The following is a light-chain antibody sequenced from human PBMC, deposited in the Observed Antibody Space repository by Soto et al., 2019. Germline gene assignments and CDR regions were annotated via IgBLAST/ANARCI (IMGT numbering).Light chain of an antibody. V-gene: IGLV1-36*01. CDR1: TANIGKNA. J-gene: IGLJ1*01. CDR3: AAWDDSLNGPV. CDR2: YDD. Sequence: QSVLTQPPSLSEAPRQRVTISCSGSTANIGKNAVNWYQQLPGKAPKLLIFYDDLLPSGVSDRFSGSKSGTSASLAISGLQSEDEADYYCAAWDDSLNGPVFGTGTKLTVL.